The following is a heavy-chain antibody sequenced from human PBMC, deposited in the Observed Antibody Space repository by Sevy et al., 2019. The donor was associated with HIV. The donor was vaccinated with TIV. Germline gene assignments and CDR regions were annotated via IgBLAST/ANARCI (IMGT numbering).Heavy chain of an antibody. CDR2: ISYDGSNK. V-gene: IGHV3-30*03. CDR1: GFTFSSYG. D-gene: IGHD6-19*01. CDR3: ASAGYSSGGTDGAFDI. Sequence: GGSLRLSCAASGFTFSSYGMHWVRQAPGKGLEWVAVISYDGSNKYYADSVKGRFTISRDNSKNTLYLQMNSLGAEDTAVYYCASAGYSSGGTDGAFDIWGQRTMVTVSS. J-gene: IGHJ3*02.